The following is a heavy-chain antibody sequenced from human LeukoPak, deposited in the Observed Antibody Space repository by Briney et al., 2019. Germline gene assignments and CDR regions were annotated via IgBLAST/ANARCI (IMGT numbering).Heavy chain of an antibody. CDR3: AKPPIAVTGTVY. J-gene: IGHJ4*02. CDR1: GFTFSSSA. CDR2: ITGSGGGT. V-gene: IGHV3-23*01. Sequence: PGGSLRLSCAASGFTFSSSAMIWVRQAPGMGLEWVSAITGSGGGTYYADSVKGRFTISRDNSKNTLYLQMNSLRAEDTAVYYCAKPPIAVTGTVYWGQGTLVTVSS. D-gene: IGHD6-19*01.